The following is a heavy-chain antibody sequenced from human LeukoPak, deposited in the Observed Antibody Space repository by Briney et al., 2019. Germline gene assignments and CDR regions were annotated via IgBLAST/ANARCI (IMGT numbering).Heavy chain of an antibody. CDR1: GFTFSGYS. CDR3: TRRSCGGGCCGIGPDFYY. CDR2: ISIGGAI. J-gene: IGHJ4*01. D-gene: IGHD2-21*01. Sequence: GAPRLSCAASGFTFSGYSISWGRPAPRGGRWSRSHISIGGAIYYANPAKGRSTISRHNAKRSIYLQMRSLREETTAVYYCTRRSCGGGCCGIGPDFYYRGHLTLVT. V-gene: IGHV3-48*02.